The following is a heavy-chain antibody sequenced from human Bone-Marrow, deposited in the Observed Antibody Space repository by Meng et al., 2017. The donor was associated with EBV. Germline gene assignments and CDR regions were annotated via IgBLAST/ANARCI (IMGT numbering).Heavy chain of an antibody. CDR2: INHSGST. Sequence: QVQLKQGGGGLLKPSETLSLTCAVYGGSFSGYYWSWIRQPPGKGLEWIGEINHSGSTNYNPSLKSRVTISVDTSKNQFSLKLSSVTAADTAVYYCARGLYWGSGSYRAFNWFDPWGQGTLVTVSS. V-gene: IGHV4-34*01. CDR1: GGSFSGYY. J-gene: IGHJ5*02. D-gene: IGHD3-10*01. CDR3: ARGLYWGSGSYRAFNWFDP.